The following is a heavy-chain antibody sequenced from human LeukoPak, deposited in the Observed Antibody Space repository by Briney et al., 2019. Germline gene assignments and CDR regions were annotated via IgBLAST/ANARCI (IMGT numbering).Heavy chain of an antibody. Sequence: GESLKISCKGSGYSFTSYWIGWVRQVPGKGLEWMGIIYPADSDTRYSPSFQGQVTISADKSINTAYLQWSSLKASDTAIYYCARHTKYSSSSRVFDYWGQGTLVTVSS. J-gene: IGHJ4*02. CDR2: IYPADSDT. D-gene: IGHD6-6*01. V-gene: IGHV5-51*01. CDR3: ARHTKYSSSSRVFDY. CDR1: GYSFTSYW.